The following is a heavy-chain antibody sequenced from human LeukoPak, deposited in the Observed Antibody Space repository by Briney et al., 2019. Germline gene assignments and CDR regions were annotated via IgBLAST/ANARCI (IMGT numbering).Heavy chain of an antibody. CDR3: ARDGSNWDFDY. CDR2: ISANGGST. Sequence: PGGSLRLSCAASGFTFSSYSMNWVRQAPGKGLEYLSGISANGGSTYYANSVKGRFTISRDNSKNTLYLQMGSLRPEDMAVYYCARDGSNWDFDYWGQGTLVTVSS. V-gene: IGHV3-64*01. CDR1: GFTFSSYS. D-gene: IGHD6-13*01. J-gene: IGHJ4*02.